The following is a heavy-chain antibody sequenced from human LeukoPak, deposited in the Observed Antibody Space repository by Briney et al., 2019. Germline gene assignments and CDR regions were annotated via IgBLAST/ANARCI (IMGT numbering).Heavy chain of an antibody. Sequence: ASVKVSCKASGYTFTSYDINWVRQATGQGLEWMGWMNPNSGNTGYAQKFQGRVTMTRNTSISTAYMELSSLRSEDTAVYYCARGLDCSGGSWCFYHYYYGMDVWGQGTTVTVSS. CDR3: ARGLDCSGGSWCFYHYYYGMDV. D-gene: IGHD2-15*01. J-gene: IGHJ6*02. CDR2: MNPNSGNT. V-gene: IGHV1-8*01. CDR1: GYTFTSYD.